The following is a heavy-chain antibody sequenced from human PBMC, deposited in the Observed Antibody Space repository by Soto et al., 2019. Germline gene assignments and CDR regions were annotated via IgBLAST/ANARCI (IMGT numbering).Heavy chain of an antibody. CDR1: GGSFSGYY. J-gene: IGHJ4*02. V-gene: IGHV4-34*01. D-gene: IGHD5-18*01. CDR2: INHSGST. CDR3: AIRGTAMVIDY. Sequence: SETLSLTCAVYGGSFSGYYWSWIRQPPGKGLEWIGEINHSGSTNYNPSLKSRVTISVDTSKNQFSLKLSSVTAADTAVYYCAIRGTAMVIDYWGQGTLVTVSS.